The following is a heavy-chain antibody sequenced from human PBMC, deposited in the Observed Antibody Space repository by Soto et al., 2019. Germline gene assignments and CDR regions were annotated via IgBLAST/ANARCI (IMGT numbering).Heavy chain of an antibody. J-gene: IGHJ4*02. D-gene: IGHD6-6*01. CDR3: ARAHSISSVFSVDY. V-gene: IGHV4-39*01. Sequence: SERLSLTCTVSGATISTGSYYWGWIRQPPGKGLEWIGGIFRSGITYYNPSLRSRVTISVDLSKEQFSLNLTSVTAADTAVYYCARAHSISSVFSVDYWGQGTLGTVSS. CDR2: IFRSGIT. CDR1: GATISTGSYY.